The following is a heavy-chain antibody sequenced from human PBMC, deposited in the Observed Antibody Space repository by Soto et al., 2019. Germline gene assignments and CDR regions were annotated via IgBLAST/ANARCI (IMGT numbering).Heavy chain of an antibody. CDR3: ARDRVGTTGDY. J-gene: IGHJ4*02. D-gene: IGHD1-26*01. V-gene: IGHV1-18*01. Sequence: QVQLVQSGAEVKKPGASVKVSCKASGYSFTSYGISWVRQAPGQGLEWMGWISTYNDNTNYAQNLQGRVTLTTDTSTSTAYIELRSLRSDDTAVYYCARDRVGTTGDYWGQGTLVTVSS. CDR1: GYSFTSYG. CDR2: ISTYNDNT.